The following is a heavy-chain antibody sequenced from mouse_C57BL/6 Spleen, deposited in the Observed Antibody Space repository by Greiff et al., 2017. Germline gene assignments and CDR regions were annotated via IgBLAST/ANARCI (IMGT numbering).Heavy chain of an antibody. D-gene: IGHD1-1*01. CDR3: TTTVELDD. Sequence: EVQLQQSGAELVRPGASVKLSCTASGFNIKDDYMHWVKQRPEQGLEWIGWIDTENGDTEYASKFQGKATITADASSNTAYLQLSSLTSEDTAGYYCTTTVELDDWGQGTTLTVSS. CDR2: IDTENGDT. V-gene: IGHV14-4*01. J-gene: IGHJ2*01. CDR1: GFNIKDDY.